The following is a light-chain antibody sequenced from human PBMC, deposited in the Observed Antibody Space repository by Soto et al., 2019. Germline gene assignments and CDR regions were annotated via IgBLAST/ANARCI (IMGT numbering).Light chain of an antibody. V-gene: IGKV3-20*01. Sequence: IVLTQSPGTLPLSPGERATLSCRASQSLSTYLAWYQQKPGQAPRLLIYGVSTRATGIPDRFSGSGSGTDFTLTISKLEPEYFALYYCQHLSYSPPRWTFGQGTKVELQ. CDR3: QHLSYSPPRWT. J-gene: IGKJ1*01. CDR1: QSLSTY. CDR2: GVS.